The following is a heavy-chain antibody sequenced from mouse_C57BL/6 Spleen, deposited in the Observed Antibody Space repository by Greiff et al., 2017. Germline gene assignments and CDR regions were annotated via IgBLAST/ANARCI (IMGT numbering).Heavy chain of an antibody. CDR3: AYDGYYVTY. J-gene: IGHJ3*01. CDR1: GYTFTSYW. V-gene: IGHV1-64*01. Sequence: VQLQQPGAELVKPGASVKLSCKASGYTFTSYWMHWVKQRPGQGLEWIGMIHPNSGSTNYNEKFKSKATLTVDKSSSTAYMQLSSLTSEDSAVYYCAYDGYYVTYWGQGTLVTVSA. D-gene: IGHD2-3*01. CDR2: IHPNSGST.